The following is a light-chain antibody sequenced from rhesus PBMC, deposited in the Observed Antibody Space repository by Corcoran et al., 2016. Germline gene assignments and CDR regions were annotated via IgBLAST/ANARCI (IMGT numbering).Light chain of an antibody. CDR2: GAS. CDR3: QQYSNWPLT. V-gene: IGKV3S9*01. Sequence: EIVMTQSPATLSLSPGERATLSCRASQSVSSYVAWYQQKPEQAPRLLIYGASSRATGIPERFSGKGSGKDFTRTISSLEPADFAVYYCQQYSNWPLTFGQGTKVAIK. CDR1: QSVSSY. J-gene: IGKJ1*01.